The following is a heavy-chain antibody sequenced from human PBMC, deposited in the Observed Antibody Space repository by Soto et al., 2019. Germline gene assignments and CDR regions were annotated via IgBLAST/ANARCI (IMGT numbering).Heavy chain of an antibody. Sequence: QVQLVQSGAEVKKPGSSVKVSCKASGGTFSSYTISWVRQAPGQGLEWMGRIIPILGIANYAQKFQGRVTITADKSTSTAYMELSSLRSEDTAVYYCARYQRQQMTGNWFDPWGQGTLVTVSS. CDR1: GGTFSSYT. CDR3: ARYQRQQMTGNWFDP. D-gene: IGHD6-13*01. J-gene: IGHJ5*02. V-gene: IGHV1-69*02. CDR2: IIPILGIA.